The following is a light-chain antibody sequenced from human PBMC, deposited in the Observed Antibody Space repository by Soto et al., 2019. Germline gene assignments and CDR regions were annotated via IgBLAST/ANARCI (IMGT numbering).Light chain of an antibody. V-gene: IGKV1-33*01. Sequence: DIQVTQSPSSLFASVGDRVTITCQATQDINIYLNWYQQKPGKAPNLLIYDASNLEIGVPSRFSGSGSGTHFTFTISSLQTEDIGTYYCQQYDILPITFGRGTRLENK. CDR2: DAS. J-gene: IGKJ5*01. CDR1: QDINIY. CDR3: QQYDILPIT.